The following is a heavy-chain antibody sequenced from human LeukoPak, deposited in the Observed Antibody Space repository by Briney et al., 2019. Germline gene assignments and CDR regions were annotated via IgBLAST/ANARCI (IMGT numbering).Heavy chain of an antibody. D-gene: IGHD3-10*01. J-gene: IGHJ4*02. Sequence: PGGSLRLSCAGSGFTFSSYWMSWVRQAPGKGLEWVSSISSSSSYIYYADSVKGRFTISRDNAKNSLYLQMNSLRAEDTAVYYCARSLITMLRGVPNFDSWGQGALVTVSS. CDR3: ARSLITMLRGVPNFDS. CDR2: ISSSSSYI. CDR1: GFTFSSYW. V-gene: IGHV3-21*04.